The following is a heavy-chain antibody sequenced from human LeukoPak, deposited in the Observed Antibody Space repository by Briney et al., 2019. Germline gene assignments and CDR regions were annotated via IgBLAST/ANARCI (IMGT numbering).Heavy chain of an antibody. CDR1: GGSITSYY. CDR2: IYYSGST. CDR3: ARGSKAVAGSNYYYYMDV. D-gene: IGHD6-19*01. V-gene: IGHV4-59*12. J-gene: IGHJ6*03. Sequence: SETLSLTCTFSGGSITSYYWSWIRQPPGKGLEWIGYIYYSGSTNYNPSLKSRVTISVDTSKNQFSLNLSSVTAADTAVYYCARGSKAVAGSNYYYYMDVWGKGTTVTVSS.